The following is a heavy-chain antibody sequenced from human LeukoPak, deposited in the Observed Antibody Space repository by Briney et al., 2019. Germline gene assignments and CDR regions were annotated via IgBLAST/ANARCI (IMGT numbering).Heavy chain of an antibody. CDR3: ARASPLYYGMDV. J-gene: IGHJ6*02. CDR1: GGSISSYY. V-gene: IGHV4-59*01. Sequence: SETLSLTCTVSGGSISSYYWSWIRQPPGKGLEWIGYIYYSGSTNYNPSLKSRVTISVDTSKNQFSLKLSSVTAADTAVYYCARASPLYYGMDVWGQGTTVTVSS. D-gene: IGHD2-2*01. CDR2: IYYSGST.